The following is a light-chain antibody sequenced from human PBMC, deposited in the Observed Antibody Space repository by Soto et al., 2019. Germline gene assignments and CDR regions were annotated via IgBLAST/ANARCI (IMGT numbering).Light chain of an antibody. CDR3: QQYGSSLLT. CDR1: QSISSSY. V-gene: IGKV3-20*01. J-gene: IGKJ4*01. CDR2: GIS. Sequence: EIVLTQSPCTLSLSPGERATLSCRASQSISSSYLAWYQQKPGQAPRLLIYGISSRATGIPDRFSGSGSGTDFTLTISRLEPEDFAVYYCQQYGSSLLTFGGGTTVAI.